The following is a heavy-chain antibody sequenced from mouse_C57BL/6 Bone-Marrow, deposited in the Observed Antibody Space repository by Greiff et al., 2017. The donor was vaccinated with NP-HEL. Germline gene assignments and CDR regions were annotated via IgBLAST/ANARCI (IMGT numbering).Heavy chain of an antibody. V-gene: IGHV1-78*01. Sequence: VQLQQSDAELVKPGASVKISCKVSGYTFTDHTIHWMKQRPEQGLEWIGYIYPRDGSTKYNEKFKGKATLTADKSSSTAYMQLNSLTSEDSAVYFCAGDYYGSNYAMDYWGQGTSVTVSS. CDR1: GYTFTDHT. CDR2: IYPRDGST. J-gene: IGHJ4*01. D-gene: IGHD1-1*01. CDR3: AGDYYGSNYAMDY.